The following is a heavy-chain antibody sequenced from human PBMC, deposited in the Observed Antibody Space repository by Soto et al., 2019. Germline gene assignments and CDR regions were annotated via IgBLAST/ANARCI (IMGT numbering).Heavy chain of an antibody. Sequence: QVQLVQSGAEVKKPGSSVKVSCKSSGDTFSSYTISWVRQAPGQGLEWMGGIMPMFGTANYAQKFLGRVTITADKSTSTAYMKLSSMRSEDTVVYYCARDPGKGWGSLFVDKNYHYYGMDVWGQGTTVTVSS. CDR3: ARDPGKGWGSLFVDKNYHYYGMDV. D-gene: IGHD3-16*01. CDR1: GDTFSSYT. CDR2: IMPMFGTA. J-gene: IGHJ6*02. V-gene: IGHV1-69*06.